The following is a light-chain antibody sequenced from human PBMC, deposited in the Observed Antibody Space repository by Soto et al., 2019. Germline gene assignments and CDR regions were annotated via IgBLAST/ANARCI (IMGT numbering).Light chain of an antibody. Sequence: DIQLPQSPSFLSASVGDRVTITCRASQGINNYLAWFQQKPGRAPNLLIYGASNLQSGVPSRFSGSGSGTDFTLTITNLQPEDFATYYCQQLNAYPLTFGQGTRLEIK. CDR2: GAS. CDR3: QQLNAYPLT. J-gene: IGKJ5*01. CDR1: QGINNY. V-gene: IGKV1-9*01.